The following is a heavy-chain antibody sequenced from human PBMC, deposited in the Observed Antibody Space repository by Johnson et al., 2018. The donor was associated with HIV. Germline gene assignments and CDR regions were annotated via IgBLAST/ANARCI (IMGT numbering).Heavy chain of an antibody. J-gene: IGHJ3*02. D-gene: IGHD2-15*01. CDR1: EFTFSSYG. Sequence: QVQLVESGGGVVRPGRSLRLSCAACEFTFSSYGMHWVRQAPGKGLEWVAFIRYDGSNKYYADSVKGRFTISRDNSKNTLYLQMNSLRAEDTAVYYCAKDPGRRDPHAFDIWGQGTMVTVSS. CDR3: AKDPGRRDPHAFDI. V-gene: IGHV3-30*02. CDR2: IRYDGSNK.